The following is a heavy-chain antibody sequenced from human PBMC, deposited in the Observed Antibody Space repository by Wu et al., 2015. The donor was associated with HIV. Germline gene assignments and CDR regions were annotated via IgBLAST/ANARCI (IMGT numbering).Heavy chain of an antibody. D-gene: IGHD2-15*01. CDR2: INPSGGST. Sequence: QVQLVQSGAEVKKPGASVKVSCKASGYTFTSYYMHWVRQAPGQGLEWMGIINPSGGSTSYAQKFQGRVTMTRDTSTSTVYMELSSLRSEDTAVYYCARAPGSGGSIRPHYYYGMDVWGQGTTVTVSS. J-gene: IGHJ6*02. V-gene: IGHV1-46*01. CDR3: ARAPGSGGSIRPHYYYGMDV. CDR1: GYTFTSYY.